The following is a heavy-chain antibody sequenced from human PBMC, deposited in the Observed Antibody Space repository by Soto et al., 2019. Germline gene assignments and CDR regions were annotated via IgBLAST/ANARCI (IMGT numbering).Heavy chain of an antibody. CDR3: AATTWTDFDY. CDR2: IIPILGIA. V-gene: IGHV1-69*02. J-gene: IGHJ4*02. Sequence: SVKVSCKASGGTFSSYTISWVRQAPGQGLEWMGRIIPILGIANYAQKFQGRVTITADKSTSTAYMELRSLRSDDTAVYYCAATTWTDFDYWGQGTLVTVSS. CDR1: GGTFSSYT. D-gene: IGHD1-7*01.